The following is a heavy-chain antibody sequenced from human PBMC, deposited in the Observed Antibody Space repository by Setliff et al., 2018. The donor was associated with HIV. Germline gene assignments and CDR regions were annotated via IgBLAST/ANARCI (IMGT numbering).Heavy chain of an antibody. CDR1: GGTFGSYA. CDR3: ARGGLGSSGYYYEGWYFDL. D-gene: IGHD3-22*01. CDR2: IIPIFGTA. Sequence: SVKVSCKASGGTFGSYAIHWVRQAPGQGLEWMGGIIPIFGTANYAQKFQGRVTITADESTSTAYMELSSLRSEDTAVYYCARGGLGSSGYYYEGWYFDLWGRGTLVTVSS. J-gene: IGHJ2*01. V-gene: IGHV1-69*13.